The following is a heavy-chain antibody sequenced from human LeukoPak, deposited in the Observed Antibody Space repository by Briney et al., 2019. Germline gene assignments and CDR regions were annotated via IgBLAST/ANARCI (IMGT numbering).Heavy chain of an antibody. V-gene: IGHV3-9*01. Sequence: PGRSLRLSCAASGFIFDDYAMRWVRQAPGKGLEWVSGISWNSGRLGYADSVKGRFTISRDNAKNSLYLQMNSLRAEDTALYYCAKDIGYYGSGAYYNDPSYYYGMDVWGQGTTVTVSS. J-gene: IGHJ6*02. CDR3: AKDIGYYGSGAYYNDPSYYYGMDV. CDR1: GFIFDDYA. CDR2: ISWNSGRL. D-gene: IGHD3-10*01.